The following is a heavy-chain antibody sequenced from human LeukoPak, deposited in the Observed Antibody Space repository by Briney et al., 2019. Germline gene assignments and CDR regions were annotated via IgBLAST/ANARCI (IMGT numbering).Heavy chain of an antibody. CDR2: ISGSGGST. V-gene: IGHV3-23*01. CDR1: GFTFNSFS. CDR3: ASRTRAYYMDV. J-gene: IGHJ6*03. D-gene: IGHD1-1*01. Sequence: GGSLRLSCAASGFTFNSFSMNWVRQAPGKGLEWVSAISGSGGSTYYADSVKGRFTISRDNSKNTLYLQMNSLRAEDTAVYYCASRTRAYYMDVWGKGTTVTVSS.